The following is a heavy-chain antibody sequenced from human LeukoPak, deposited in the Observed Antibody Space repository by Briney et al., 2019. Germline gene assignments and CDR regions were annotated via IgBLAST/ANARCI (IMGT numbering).Heavy chain of an antibody. CDR1: GFTFSSYG. CDR3: AKDRNIAADPFAFDI. Sequence: PGESLRLSCAASGFTFSSYGMHWVRQAPGKGLEWVAFIRYDGSNKYYADSVKGRFTISRDNSKNTLYLQMNSLRAEDTAVYYCAKDRNIAADPFAFDIWGQGTMVTVSS. J-gene: IGHJ3*02. D-gene: IGHD6-13*01. V-gene: IGHV3-30*02. CDR2: IRYDGSNK.